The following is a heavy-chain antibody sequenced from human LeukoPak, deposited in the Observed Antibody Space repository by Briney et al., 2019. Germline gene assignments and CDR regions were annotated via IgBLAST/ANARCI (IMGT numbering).Heavy chain of an antibody. J-gene: IGHJ5*02. Sequence: ASVKVSCKASGGTFSSYAISWVRQAPGQGLGWMGWISAYNGNTNYAQKLQGRVTMTTDTSTSTAYMELRSLRSDDTAVYYCARDSPFMSRGPTENWFDPWGQGTLVTVSS. V-gene: IGHV1-18*01. CDR3: ARDSPFMSRGPTENWFDP. CDR1: GGTFSSYA. CDR2: ISAYNGNT. D-gene: IGHD1-14*01.